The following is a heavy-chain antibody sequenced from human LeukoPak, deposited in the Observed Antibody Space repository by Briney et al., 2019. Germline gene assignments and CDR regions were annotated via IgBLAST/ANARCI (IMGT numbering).Heavy chain of an antibody. CDR3: ARGRGSYFDY. CDR2: ISSSSSTI. V-gene: IGHV3-48*01. CDR1: GFTFSNAW. J-gene: IGHJ4*02. Sequence: PGGSLRLSCATSGFTFSNAWMSWVRQAPGKGLEWVSYISSSSSTIYYADSVKGRFTISRDNAKNSLYLQMNSLRAEDTAVYYCARGRGSYFDYWGQGTLVTVSS. D-gene: IGHD1-26*01.